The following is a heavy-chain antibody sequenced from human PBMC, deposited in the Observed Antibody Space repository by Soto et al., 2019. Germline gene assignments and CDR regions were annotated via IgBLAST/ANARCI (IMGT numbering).Heavy chain of an antibody. Sequence: GGSLRLSCAASGFTFSSYGMHWVRQAPGKGLEWVEVIWYDGSNKYYADSVKGRFTISRDNSKNTLYLQMNSLRAEDTAVYYCARDQLLWFGEYDYYYYGMDVWGQGTTVTVSS. CDR1: GFTFSSYG. CDR3: ARDQLLWFGEYDYYYYGMDV. CDR2: IWYDGSNK. D-gene: IGHD3-10*01. V-gene: IGHV3-33*01. J-gene: IGHJ6*02.